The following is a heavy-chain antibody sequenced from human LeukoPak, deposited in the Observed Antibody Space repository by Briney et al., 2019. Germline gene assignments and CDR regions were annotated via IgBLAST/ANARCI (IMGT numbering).Heavy chain of an antibody. J-gene: IGHJ4*02. CDR3: AKPLSGYSYGDY. CDR2: ISGSGGST. CDR1: GFTFSSYA. D-gene: IGHD5-18*01. Sequence: QPGGSLRLSCAASGFTFSSYAMSWVRQAPGKGLEWVSAISGSGGSTYFADSVKGRFTISRDNSKNTLYLQMNSLRAEDTAVYYCAKPLSGYSYGDYWGQGTLVTVSS. V-gene: IGHV3-23*01.